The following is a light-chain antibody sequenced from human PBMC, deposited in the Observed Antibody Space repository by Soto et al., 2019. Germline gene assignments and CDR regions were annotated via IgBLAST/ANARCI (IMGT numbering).Light chain of an antibody. J-gene: IGKJ2*01. Sequence: EIVLTQSPGTLSLSLGERVTLSCRASQSVSSNYLAWYQQKPGQAPRLLIYGVSSRATGIPDRFTGSGSGRYFALTSSRLEPEDFAVYYCQQYGRSPYSFGQGTKLEIK. V-gene: IGKV3-20*01. CDR2: GVS. CDR3: QQYGRSPYS. CDR1: QSVSSNY.